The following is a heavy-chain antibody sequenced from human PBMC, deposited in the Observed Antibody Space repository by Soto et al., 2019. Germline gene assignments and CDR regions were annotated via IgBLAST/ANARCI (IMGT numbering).Heavy chain of an antibody. J-gene: IGHJ4*02. CDR3: ASHPLNWSDADS. D-gene: IGHD1-1*01. Sequence: SETLSLTCAVSGYSISSGYYWGWIRQPPGKGLEWIGSIYHSGSTYNNPSLKSRLSMSVDTSKNQFSLTMKSVTAADTGVYYCASHPLNWSDADSWGQGVLVTVSS. CDR1: GYSISSGYY. CDR2: IYHSGST. V-gene: IGHV4-38-2*01.